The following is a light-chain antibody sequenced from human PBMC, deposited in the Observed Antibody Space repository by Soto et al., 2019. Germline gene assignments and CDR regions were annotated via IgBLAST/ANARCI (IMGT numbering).Light chain of an antibody. CDR3: QQYSRWPPDRT. CDR1: QSVGSN. J-gene: IGKJ4*02. CDR2: GAS. Sequence: EIVMTQSPTTLSVSPGERATLSCRASQSVGSNLAWYQQKPGQATRLLIHGASTRATGTPARFSGSGSGTDFTLTSSSLLSEDFANFFCQQYSRWPPDRTFGEGTKVEIK. V-gene: IGKV3-15*01.